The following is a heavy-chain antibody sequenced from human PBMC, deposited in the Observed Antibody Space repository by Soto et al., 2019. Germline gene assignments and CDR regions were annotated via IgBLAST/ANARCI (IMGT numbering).Heavy chain of an antibody. Sequence: ASVKVSCKASGYTFTSYAMHWVRQAPGQRLEWMGWINAGNGNTKYSQKFQGRVTITRDTSASTAYMELSSLRSEDTAVYYCARGPYGCTNGVCRDRALDYWGQGTLVTVSS. CDR1: GYTFTSYA. J-gene: IGHJ4*02. CDR3: ARGPYGCTNGVCRDRALDY. V-gene: IGHV1-3*01. CDR2: INAGNGNT. D-gene: IGHD2-8*01.